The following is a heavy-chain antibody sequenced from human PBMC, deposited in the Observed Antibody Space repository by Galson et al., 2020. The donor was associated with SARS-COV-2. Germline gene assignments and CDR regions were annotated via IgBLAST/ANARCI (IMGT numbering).Heavy chain of an antibody. D-gene: IGHD6-19*01. CDR3: ARDSTGGSVARNRPHFGY. CDR1: GFKFSDYA. CDR2: IWYDGGTK. J-gene: IGHJ4*02. Sequence: TGGSLRLSCAASGFKFSDYAMHWVRQTPGRGLQWVAIIWYDGGTKYYGDSVKGRFTISRDNAKNTLYLQMSSLRVEDAAVYYCARDSTGGSVARNRPHFGYWGQGTLVTVSS. V-gene: IGHV3-33*01.